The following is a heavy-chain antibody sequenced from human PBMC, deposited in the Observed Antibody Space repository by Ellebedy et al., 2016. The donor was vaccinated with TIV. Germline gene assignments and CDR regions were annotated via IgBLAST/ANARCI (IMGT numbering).Heavy chain of an antibody. CDR3: VRDRPSGNFDS. J-gene: IGHJ4*02. D-gene: IGHD3-10*01. Sequence: SETLSLTXTVSGYSISSGYYWGWIRQTPGKGREWIGSINHSGKTYYNPSVESRVTVSVDTSKNQFSLRLSSVTAADTAVFYCVRDRPSGNFDSWGQGTLVTVSS. V-gene: IGHV4-38-2*02. CDR2: INHSGKT. CDR1: GYSISSGYY.